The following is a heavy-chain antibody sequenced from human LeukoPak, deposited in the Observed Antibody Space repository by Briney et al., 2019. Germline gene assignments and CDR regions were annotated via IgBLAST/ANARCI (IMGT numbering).Heavy chain of an antibody. D-gene: IGHD6-13*01. CDR3: AKALRKMRPDLVAAACNTYYCYYGMDV. J-gene: IGHJ6*02. Sequence: GGSLRLSCAASGFTFSSYGMNWVRQAPGKGLEWVAVISYDGSNKYYADSVKGRFTISRDNSKNTLYLQMNSPRDEGTAVYYFAKALRKMRPDLVAAACNTYYCYYGMDVWGQGTTVTVSS. V-gene: IGHV3-30*18. CDR1: GFTFSSYG. CDR2: ISYDGSNK.